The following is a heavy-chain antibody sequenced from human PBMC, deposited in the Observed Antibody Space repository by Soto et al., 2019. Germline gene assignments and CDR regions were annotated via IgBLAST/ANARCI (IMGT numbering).Heavy chain of an antibody. Sequence: PGGSLRLSCAASGFTFSSYSMNWVRQAPGKGLEWVSSISSSIYIYYADSVKGRFTISRDNAKNSLYLQMNSLRAEDTAVYYCAREEKDYYYYGMDVWGQGTTVTVSS. J-gene: IGHJ6*02. CDR2: ISSSIYI. CDR3: AREEKDYYYYGMDV. CDR1: GFTFSSYS. V-gene: IGHV3-21*01.